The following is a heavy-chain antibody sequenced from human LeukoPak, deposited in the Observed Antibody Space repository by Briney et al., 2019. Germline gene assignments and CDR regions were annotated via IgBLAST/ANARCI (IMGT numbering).Heavy chain of an antibody. CDR3: ARGNYSSGWLTLGDYYYYYMDV. D-gene: IGHD6-19*01. CDR1: GGSISSYY. V-gene: IGHV4-59*01. Sequence: PSETLSLTCTVSGGSISSYYWSWIRQPPGKGLEWIGYIYYSGSTNYNPSLKSRVTISVDTSKNQFSLKLSSVTAADTAVYYCARGNYSSGWLTLGDYYYYYMDVWGKGTTVTVSS. J-gene: IGHJ6*03. CDR2: IYYSGST.